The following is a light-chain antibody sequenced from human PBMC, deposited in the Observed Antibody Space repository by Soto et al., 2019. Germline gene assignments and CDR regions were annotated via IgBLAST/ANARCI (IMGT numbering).Light chain of an antibody. Sequence: EIVMTQSPATLSVSPGERATLSCRASQSVSSNLAWYQQKPGQAPRLLIYGASTRATGIPARFSGSGSGTDFTLTISSLQSGDVAVYYCQQHHNWPPWTFGQGTRVEIK. CDR1: QSVSSN. J-gene: IGKJ1*01. CDR2: GAS. V-gene: IGKV3-15*01. CDR3: QQHHNWPPWT.